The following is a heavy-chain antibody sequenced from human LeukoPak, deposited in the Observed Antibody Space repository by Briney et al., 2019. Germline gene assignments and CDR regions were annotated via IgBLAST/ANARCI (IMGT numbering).Heavy chain of an antibody. J-gene: IGHJ4*02. V-gene: IGHV3-23*03. CDR1: GFSFSSYA. CDR3: AKRNTMIRGGPSFDY. CDR2: IFGAGKNTT. D-gene: IGHD3-10*01. Sequence: GGSLRLSCAASGFSFSSYAMNWVRQAPGKGLQWVSIIFGAGKNTTYYADSVKGRFTVSRDNSKNTLYQQMTNLRPEDTAKYYCAKRNTMIRGGPSFDYWGQGILVAVSS.